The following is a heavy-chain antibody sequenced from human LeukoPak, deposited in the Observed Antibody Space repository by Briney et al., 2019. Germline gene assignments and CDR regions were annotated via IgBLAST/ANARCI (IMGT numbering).Heavy chain of an antibody. J-gene: IGHJ4*02. V-gene: IGHV3-30*02. CDR3: AREPDFWSGYHF. D-gene: IGHD3-3*01. Sequence: GGSLRLSCAASGFTFSSYGMHWVRQAPGKGLEWVAFIRYDGSSKYYADSVKGRFTISRDNSKNTLCLQMNSLRAEDTAVYYCAREPDFWSGYHFWGQGNLVTVSS. CDR2: IRYDGSSK. CDR1: GFTFSSYG.